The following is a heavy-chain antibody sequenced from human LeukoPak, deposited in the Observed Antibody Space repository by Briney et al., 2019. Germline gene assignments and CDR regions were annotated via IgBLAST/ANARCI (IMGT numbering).Heavy chain of an antibody. CDR1: GFTFSSYS. J-gene: IGHJ4*02. Sequence: PGGSLRLSCAASGFTFSSYSMNWVRQAPGKGLEWASSISSSSSYIYYADSVKGRFTISRDNAKNSLYLQMNSLRAEDTAVYYCARGGYSSSALDYWGQGTLVTVSS. CDR2: ISSSSSYI. V-gene: IGHV3-21*01. D-gene: IGHD6-6*01. CDR3: ARGGYSSSALDY.